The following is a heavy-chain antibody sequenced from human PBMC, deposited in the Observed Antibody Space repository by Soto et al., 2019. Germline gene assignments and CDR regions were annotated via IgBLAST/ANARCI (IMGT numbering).Heavy chain of an antibody. D-gene: IGHD5-12*01. J-gene: IGHJ4*02. Sequence: SETLSLTCTLSGGSFSPKYWSWLRQPPGKGLEWVGYIYYGGTTSYNPSLKSRVTISLETSKSQFSLRLSSVTAADTAVYYCAAGGGLPRYYWGQGTLVTVSS. CDR3: AAGGGLPRYY. CDR2: IYYGGTT. V-gene: IGHV4-59*12. CDR1: GGSFSPKY.